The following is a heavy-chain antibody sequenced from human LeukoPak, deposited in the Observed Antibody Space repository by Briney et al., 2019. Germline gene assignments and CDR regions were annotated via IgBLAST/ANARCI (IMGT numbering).Heavy chain of an antibody. D-gene: IGHD3-22*01. CDR3: ARRDSYWYFDL. J-gene: IGHJ2*01. CDR1: GGSISGYY. CDR2: IYYSGST. Sequence: SETLSLTCTVSGGSISGYYWSWIRQPPGKGLEWIGYIYYSGSTNYNPSLKSRVTISVDTSKNQFSLKLSSVTAADTAVYYCARRDSYWYFDLWGRGTLVTVSS. V-gene: IGHV4-59*12.